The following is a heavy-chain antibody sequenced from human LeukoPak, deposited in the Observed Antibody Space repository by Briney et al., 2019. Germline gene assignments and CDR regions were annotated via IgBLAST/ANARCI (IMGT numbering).Heavy chain of an antibody. V-gene: IGHV3-23*01. Sequence: GGSLRLSCAASGFTFSSYSMNWVRQAPGKGLEWVSAISGSGGSTYYADSVKGRFTISRDNSKNTLYLQMNSLGADDTAVYYCAKTRGAVDHDYWGQGTLVTVSS. CDR1: GFTFSSYS. J-gene: IGHJ4*02. D-gene: IGHD1-26*01. CDR3: AKTRGAVDHDY. CDR2: ISGSGGST.